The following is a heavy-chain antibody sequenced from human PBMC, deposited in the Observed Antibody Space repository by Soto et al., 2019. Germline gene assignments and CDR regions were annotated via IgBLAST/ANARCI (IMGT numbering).Heavy chain of an antibody. V-gene: IGHV3-73*01. CDR1: GFTFSASA. CDR3: TRHLMDV. Sequence: EVQLVGSGGGLVQPGGSLKLSCATSGFTFSASAMHWVRQASGKGLEWVGHIRSKPNNYATAYAASVKGRFTISRDDSKNTAYLQMNSLKTEDTAVYYCTRHLMDVWDQGTTVTVSS. CDR2: IRSKPNNYAT. J-gene: IGHJ6*02.